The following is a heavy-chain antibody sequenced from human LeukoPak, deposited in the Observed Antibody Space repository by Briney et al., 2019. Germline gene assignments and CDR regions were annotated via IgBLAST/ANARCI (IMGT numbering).Heavy chain of an antibody. D-gene: IGHD5-18*01. V-gene: IGHV4-34*01. CDR3: ARKRRYSYVFTPFDY. Sequence: SETLSLTCAVYGGSFSGYYWSWIRQPPGKGLEWIGEINHSGSTNYNPSLKSRVTISVDTSKNQFSLKLSSVTAADTAVYYCARKRRYSYVFTPFDYWGQGTLVTVSS. J-gene: IGHJ4*02. CDR1: GGSFSGYY. CDR2: INHSGST.